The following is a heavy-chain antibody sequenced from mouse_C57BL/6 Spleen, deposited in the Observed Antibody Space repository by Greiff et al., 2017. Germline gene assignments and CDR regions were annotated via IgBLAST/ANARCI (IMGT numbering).Heavy chain of an antibody. D-gene: IGHD1-3*01. J-gene: IGHJ4*01. CDR3: ARGASKGSAMDY. Sequence: VQLQQSGPELVKPGASVKISCKASGYAFSSSWMNWVKQRPGKGLEWIGRIYPGDGDTNYNGKFKGKATLTADKSSSTAYMQLSSLTSEDSAVYFCARGASKGSAMDYWGQGTSVTVSS. CDR2: IYPGDGDT. CDR1: GYAFSSSW. V-gene: IGHV1-82*01.